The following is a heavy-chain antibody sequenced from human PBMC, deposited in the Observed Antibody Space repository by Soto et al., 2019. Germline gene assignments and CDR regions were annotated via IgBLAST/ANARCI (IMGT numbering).Heavy chain of an antibody. CDR2: IYHSGTT. CDR3: ARHIAVPRTRGFDY. V-gene: IGHV4-4*02. CDR1: GGSITTNW. D-gene: IGHD6-19*01. Sequence: QVHLQESGPGLVKPSGTLSLTCAVSGGSITTNWWSWVRQPPGKGLEWIGEIYHSGTTNYNPSLRRLVTISVDKSNTHFSLCLNSVTAAGSAIYFCARHIAVPRTRGFDYWGQGNLVTVSS. J-gene: IGHJ4*02.